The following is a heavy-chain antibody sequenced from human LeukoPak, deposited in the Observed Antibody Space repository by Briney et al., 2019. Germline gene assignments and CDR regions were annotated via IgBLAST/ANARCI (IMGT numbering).Heavy chain of an antibody. CDR3: ARGLARTSMVTRGGVRFDY. CDR2: MNPNSGNT. J-gene: IGHJ4*02. CDR1: GYTFTSYD. V-gene: IGHV1-8*02. D-gene: IGHD5-18*01. Sequence: ASVKVSCKASGYTFTSYDINWVRQATGQVLEWMGWMNPNSGNTGYAQKFQGRVTMTRNTSISTANMELSSLRSEDTAVYYCARGLARTSMVTRGGVRFDYWGQGTLVTVSS.